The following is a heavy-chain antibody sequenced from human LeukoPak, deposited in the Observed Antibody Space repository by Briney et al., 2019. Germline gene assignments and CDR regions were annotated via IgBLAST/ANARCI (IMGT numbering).Heavy chain of an antibody. J-gene: IGHJ4*02. D-gene: IGHD4-17*01. Sequence: SETLSLTCAVYGGSFSGYYWSWIRQPPGKGLEWIGEINHSGFTNYNPSLKSRVTISVDTSTNQFSLKLNSVTAADTAVYYCARPNDYGDDYWGQGTLVTVSS. V-gene: IGHV4-34*01. CDR3: ARPNDYGDDY. CDR1: GGSFSGYY. CDR2: INHSGFT.